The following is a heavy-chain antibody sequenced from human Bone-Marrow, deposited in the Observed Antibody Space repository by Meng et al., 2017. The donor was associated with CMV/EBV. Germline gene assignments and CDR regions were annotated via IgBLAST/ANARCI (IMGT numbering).Heavy chain of an antibody. CDR1: GFTFSSYW. Sequence: GESLKISCAASGFTFSSYWMHWVRQAAGKGLVWVSRINSDGSTTIYADSVKGRFTISRDNAKNTLHLQMNGLRDEDTAVYYCARSQYKSASDYWGRGARVTVYS. CDR2: INSDGSTT. D-gene: IGHD1-14*01. CDR3: ARSQYKSASDY. V-gene: IGHV3-74*01. J-gene: IGHJ4*02.